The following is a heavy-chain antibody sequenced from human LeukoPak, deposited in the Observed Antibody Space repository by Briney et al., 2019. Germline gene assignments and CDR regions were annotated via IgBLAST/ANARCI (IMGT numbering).Heavy chain of an antibody. CDR2: IKQDGSEK. J-gene: IGHJ4*02. D-gene: IGHD7-27*01. Sequence: GGSLRLSCAASGFTVSSNYMSWVRQAPGKGLEWVANIKQDGSEKYYVDSVKGRFTISRDNAKNSLYLQMNSLRAEDTAVYYCAREPTGALDYWGQGTLVTVSS. CDR1: GFTVSSNY. CDR3: AREPTGALDY. V-gene: IGHV3-7*03.